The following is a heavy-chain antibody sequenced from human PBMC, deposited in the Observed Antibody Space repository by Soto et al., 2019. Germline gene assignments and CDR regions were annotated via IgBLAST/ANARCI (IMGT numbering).Heavy chain of an antibody. CDR3: ARDVITYYYDSSGYSYFDY. CDR2: ISSNGGST. Sequence: GGSLRLSCAASGFTFSSYAMSWVRQAPGKGLEYVSAISSNGGSTYYADSVKGRFTISRDNAKNSLYLQMNSLRAEDTAVYYCARDVITYYYDSSGYSYFDYWGQGTLVTVSS. D-gene: IGHD3-22*01. CDR1: GFTFSSYA. V-gene: IGHV3-64*04. J-gene: IGHJ4*02.